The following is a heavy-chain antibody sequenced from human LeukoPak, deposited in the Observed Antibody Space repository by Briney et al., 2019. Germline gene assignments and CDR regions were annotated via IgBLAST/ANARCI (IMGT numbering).Heavy chain of an antibody. CDR2: INPNSGGT. J-gene: IGHJ5*02. CDR1: GYTFTGYY. CDR3: ARVHGLGRQGQNWFDP. Sequence: ASVKVSCKASGYTFTGYYMHWVRQAPGQGLEWMGWINPNSGGTNYAQKFQGRVTMTRDTSISTAHMELSRLRSDDTAVYYCARVHGLGRQGQNWFDPWGQGTLVTVSS. D-gene: IGHD3/OR15-3a*01. V-gene: IGHV1-2*02.